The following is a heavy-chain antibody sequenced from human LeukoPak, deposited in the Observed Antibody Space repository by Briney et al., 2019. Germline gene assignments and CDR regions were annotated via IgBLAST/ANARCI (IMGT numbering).Heavy chain of an antibody. V-gene: IGHV3-53*01. J-gene: IGHJ4*02. Sequence: GGSLRLSCAASGFTVSSNYMSWVRQAPGKGLEWVSVIYSGGSTYNADSVKGRFTISRDNSKNTLYLQMNSLRAEDTAVYYCARDQRGSYFDYWGQGTLVTVSS. D-gene: IGHD1-1*01. CDR3: ARDQRGSYFDY. CDR1: GFTVSSNY. CDR2: IYSGGST.